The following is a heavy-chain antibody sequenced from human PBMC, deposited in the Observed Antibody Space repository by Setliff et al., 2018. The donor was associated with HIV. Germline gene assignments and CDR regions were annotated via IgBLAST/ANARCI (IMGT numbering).Heavy chain of an antibody. D-gene: IGHD3-9*01. V-gene: IGHV3-7*03. CDR1: GLPFYNYW. Sequence: GGSLRLSCVASGLPFYNYWMTWLRRAPGRGVEWVANIKKDGSGMHYIESVKGRFTISRDNSKNTVYLQMNSLRAEDTSVYDCAKTSNTGYLFCSDYWGQGTLVTVSS. CDR2: IKKDGSGM. CDR3: AKTSNTGYLFCSDY. J-gene: IGHJ4*02.